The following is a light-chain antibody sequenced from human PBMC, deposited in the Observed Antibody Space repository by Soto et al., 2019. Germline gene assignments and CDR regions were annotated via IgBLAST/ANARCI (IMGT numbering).Light chain of an antibody. CDR1: QSLRNNY. J-gene: IGKJ4*01. CDR2: SAS. V-gene: IGKV3-20*01. Sequence: EIVLTQSRSTLSLSPGERASLSCRASQSLRNNYLAWYQQKPGQTPRLLIHSASSRATGIPDRFSGSGSGTDVTLTISRLEPEDFAVYYCQQFNNSPLTFGGGTKVEIK. CDR3: QQFNNSPLT.